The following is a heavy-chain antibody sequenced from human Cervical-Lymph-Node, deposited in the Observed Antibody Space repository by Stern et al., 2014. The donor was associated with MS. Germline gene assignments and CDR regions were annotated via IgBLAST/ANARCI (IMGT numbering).Heavy chain of an antibody. CDR1: GFVFRRYA. J-gene: IGHJ4*02. CDR2: ISYDGRDK. V-gene: IGHV3-30*04. D-gene: IGHD1-26*01. CDR3: AKGGSGSYLD. Sequence: QMQLVQSGGGVVQPVRSLRLSCAASGFVFRRYALHWVRQAPGKGLEWVALISYDGRDKYYTDSVKGRFTVSRDNSNNTVDLEMNSLRLEDTAVYYCAKGGSGSYLDWGQGSLVTVSS.